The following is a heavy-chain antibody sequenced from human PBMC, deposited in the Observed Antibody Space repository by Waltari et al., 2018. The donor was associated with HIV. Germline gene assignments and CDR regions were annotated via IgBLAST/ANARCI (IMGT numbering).Heavy chain of an antibody. CDR2: VERDNKES. V-gene: IGHV3-21*04. CDR3: VRDHPGYVPIDY. D-gene: IGHD5-12*01. CDR1: GFKFRQFS. Sequence: EESGGGRVEPGGSLRLSCVASGFKFRQFSMNWVRQSPGRGLEWVASVERDNKESFYAESVKGRFTISRDNNEDSLFLHMDALKVEDTATYFCVRDHPGYVPIDYWGQGTSVTV. J-gene: IGHJ4*02.